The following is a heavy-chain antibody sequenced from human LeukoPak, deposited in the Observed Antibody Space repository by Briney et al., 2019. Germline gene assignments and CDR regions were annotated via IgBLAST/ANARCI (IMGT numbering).Heavy chain of an antibody. CDR3: AREQQLWLF. CDR2: IYYSGST. CDR1: GGSISSSSYY. Sequence: SETLSLTCTVSGGSISSSSYYWGWIRQPPGKGLEWIGSIYYSGSTYYNPSLKSRVTISVDTSKNQFSLKLSSVTAADTAVYYCAREQQLWLFWGQGTLVTVSS. V-gene: IGHV4-39*07. D-gene: IGHD5-18*01. J-gene: IGHJ4*02.